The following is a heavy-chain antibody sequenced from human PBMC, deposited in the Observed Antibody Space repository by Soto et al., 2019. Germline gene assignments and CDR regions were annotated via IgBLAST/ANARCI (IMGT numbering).Heavy chain of an antibody. Sequence: EVQVLESGGGLVQPGGSLRLSCAASGFTFSSYAMRWVRQAPGQGLEWVSAISGSGSNPYYADSVKGRFTISRDNSKTTLYLQMNSLRAEDTALYYCEKTASMTIRDGFDHWGQGTLVTVSS. D-gene: IGHD4-17*01. CDR3: EKTASMTIRDGFDH. CDR2: ISGSGSNP. CDR1: GFTFSSYA. V-gene: IGHV3-23*01. J-gene: IGHJ4*02.